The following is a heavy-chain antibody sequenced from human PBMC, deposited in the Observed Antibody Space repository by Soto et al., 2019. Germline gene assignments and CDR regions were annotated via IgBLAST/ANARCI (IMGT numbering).Heavy chain of an antibody. Sequence: VQLVESGGGLVQPGGSLRLSCAASGFTFSNYWMSWVRQAPGKGLEWVANIKQDGTEKNYVDSVRGRFTISRDNAKISLDLQMNSLTAEDTAVYYCASVAIWGQGTLVTVSS. CDR3: ASVAI. V-gene: IGHV3-7*01. J-gene: IGHJ4*02. CDR1: GFTFSNYW. D-gene: IGHD5-12*01. CDR2: IKQDGTEK.